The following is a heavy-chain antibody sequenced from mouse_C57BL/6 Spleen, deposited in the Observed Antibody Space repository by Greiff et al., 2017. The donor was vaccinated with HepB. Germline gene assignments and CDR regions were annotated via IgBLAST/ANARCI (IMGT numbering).Heavy chain of an antibody. CDR3: ARSDYYGSSYGRGYFDV. Sequence: QVQLQQSGPELVKPGASVKISCKASGYAFSSSWMNWVKQRPGKGLEWIGRIYPGDGDTNYNGKFKGKATLTADKSSSTAYMQLSSLTSEDSAVYCCARSDYYGSSYGRGYFDVWGTGTTVTVSS. CDR1: GYAFSSSW. V-gene: IGHV1-82*01. D-gene: IGHD1-1*01. J-gene: IGHJ1*03. CDR2: IYPGDGDT.